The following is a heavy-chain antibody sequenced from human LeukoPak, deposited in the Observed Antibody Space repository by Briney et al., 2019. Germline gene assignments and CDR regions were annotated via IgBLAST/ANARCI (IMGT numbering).Heavy chain of an antibody. D-gene: IGHD2-15*01. J-gene: IGHJ4*02. CDR3: AKVPREVVAATGDY. CDR1: GFTFSRYA. Sequence: GWSLRLSSAASGFTFSRYAMSWVRQAPGKGLGWVAAIGGSGGSTYYADSVKGRFTISRDNSKNTLYLQMNSLRAEHTAVYYCAKVPREVVAATGDYWGQGTLVTVSS. V-gene: IGHV3-23*01. CDR2: IGGSGGST.